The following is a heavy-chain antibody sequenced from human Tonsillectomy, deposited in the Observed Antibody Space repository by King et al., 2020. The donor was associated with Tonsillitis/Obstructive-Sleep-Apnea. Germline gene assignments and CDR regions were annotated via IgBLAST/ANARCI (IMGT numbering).Heavy chain of an antibody. CDR2: INPNSGGT. CDR1: GYTFTGYY. D-gene: IGHD2-2*01. Sequence: QLVQSGAEVKKPGASVKVSCKASGYTFTGYYMHWVRQAPGQGLEWMGRINPNSGGTNYAQMFQGRVTMTRDTSISPAYMELSRLRSDDTAVYYCARDAGRYCSSTSCDDAFDIWGQGTMVTVSS. J-gene: IGHJ3*02. V-gene: IGHV1-2*06. CDR3: ARDAGRYCSSTSCDDAFDI.